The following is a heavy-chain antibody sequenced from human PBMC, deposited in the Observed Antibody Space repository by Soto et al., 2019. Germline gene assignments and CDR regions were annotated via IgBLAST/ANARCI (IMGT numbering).Heavy chain of an antibody. Sequence: EVQLLDSGGGLVQPGGSLRLSSAASGFTLSSYVMSWVRRAPGKGLEWVSGIDGGGGGTYYADSVKGRFTISRDNSKNTLYLQMNSLRAEDTAVYYCAKGPEQLVHGVFDYWGQGTLVAVSS. V-gene: IGHV3-23*01. CDR2: IDGGGGGT. CDR3: AKGPEQLVHGVFDY. D-gene: IGHD6-6*01. CDR1: GFTLSSYV. J-gene: IGHJ4*02.